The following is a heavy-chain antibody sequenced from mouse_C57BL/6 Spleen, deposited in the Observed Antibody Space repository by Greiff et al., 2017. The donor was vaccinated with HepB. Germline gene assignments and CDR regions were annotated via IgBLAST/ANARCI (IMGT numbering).Heavy chain of an antibody. V-gene: IGHV1-81*01. J-gene: IGHJ1*03. Sequence: LSRKASGYTFTSYGISWVKQRTGQGLEWIGEIYPRSGNTYYNEKFKGKATLTADKSSSTAYMELRSLTSEDSAVYFCARGTTVVAKLYFDVWGTGTTVTVSS. CDR2: IYPRSGNT. CDR3: ARGTTVVAKLYFDV. CDR1: GYTFTSYG. D-gene: IGHD1-1*01.